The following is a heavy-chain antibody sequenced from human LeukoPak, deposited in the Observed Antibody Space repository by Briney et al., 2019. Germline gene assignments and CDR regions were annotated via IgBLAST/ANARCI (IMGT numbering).Heavy chain of an antibody. CDR1: GYTFTGYY. Sequence: ASVKVSCKASGYTFTGYYMHWVRQAPGQGLEWMGWINPNSGGTNYAQKFQGRVTMTRDTSISTAYMELSRLRSDDTAVYYCARDFRHIVVVTALDTGFAFDIWGQGTMVTVSS. J-gene: IGHJ3*02. D-gene: IGHD2-21*02. CDR2: INPNSGGT. V-gene: IGHV1-2*02. CDR3: ARDFRHIVVVTALDTGFAFDI.